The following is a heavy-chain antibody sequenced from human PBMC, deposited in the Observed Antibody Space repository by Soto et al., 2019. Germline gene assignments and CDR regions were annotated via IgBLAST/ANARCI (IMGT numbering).Heavy chain of an antibody. Sequence: ASVKVSCKASGYTFTSYYINWVRQATGQGLEWMGWMNPNSGNTGYAQKFQGRVTMTRNTSISTAYMELSSLRSEDTAVYYCARGERQVVAAIYYFDYWGHGTLVTVSS. CDR1: GYTFTSYY. V-gene: IGHV1-8*01. CDR2: MNPNSGNT. J-gene: IGHJ4*01. D-gene: IGHD2-15*01. CDR3: ARGERQVVAAIYYFDY.